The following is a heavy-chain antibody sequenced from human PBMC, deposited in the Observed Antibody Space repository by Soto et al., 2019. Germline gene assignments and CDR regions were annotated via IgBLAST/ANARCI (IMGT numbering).Heavy chain of an antibody. CDR3: AKVVYDSSPNAFDI. Sequence: EVQLLESWGGLVQPGGSLTLSCAASGFTFTNYAMSWVLQAPGKGLEWVAGISSGGDTYYADSVKGRFTISRDNSKNTLYLQMNSLRAEDTAVYYCAKVVYDSSPNAFDIWGQGTMVTVSS. CDR2: ISSGGDT. J-gene: IGHJ3*02. CDR1: GFTFTNYA. D-gene: IGHD3-22*01. V-gene: IGHV3-23*01.